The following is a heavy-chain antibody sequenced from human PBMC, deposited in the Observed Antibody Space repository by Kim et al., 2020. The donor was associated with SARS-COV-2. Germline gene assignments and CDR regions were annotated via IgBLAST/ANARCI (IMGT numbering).Heavy chain of an antibody. J-gene: IGHJ4*02. CDR3: ARLRADGSGCCDY. Sequence: SETLSLTCTVSGGSIRSYYWSWIRQPPGKGLEWIGSVFYSGSTYYNPSLKSRVTISLDTSKNQFSVQLSSVTAADTAVYYCARLRADGSGCCDYWGQGTL. V-gene: IGHV4-59*12. CDR1: GGSIRSYY. D-gene: IGHD6-19*01. CDR2: VFYSGST.